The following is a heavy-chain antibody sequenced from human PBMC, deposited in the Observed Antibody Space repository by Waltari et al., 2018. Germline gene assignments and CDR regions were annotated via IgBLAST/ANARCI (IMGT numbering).Heavy chain of an antibody. V-gene: IGHV1-8*02. CDR2: VNPNSGAT. J-gene: IGHJ5*02. D-gene: IGHD3-3*01. Sequence: QVQLVQSGPELKKPGASVKVSCKASGYTFTNYAINWIRQAPEQGFEWMGWVNPNSGATAYAQKFQGRITMTWDTSISTAYMELSNLRSDDTAVLYCARGRDVFANFDYNWFDPWGQGTLVTVSS. CDR3: ARGRDVFANFDYNWFDP. CDR1: GYTFTNYA.